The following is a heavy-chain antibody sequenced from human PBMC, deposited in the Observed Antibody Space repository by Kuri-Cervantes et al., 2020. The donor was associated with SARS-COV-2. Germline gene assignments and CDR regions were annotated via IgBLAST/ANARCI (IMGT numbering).Heavy chain of an antibody. Sequence: LSLTRAASGFTFSNAWMSWVRRAPGKGLEWVGRIKSKTDGGTTDYAAPVKGRFTISRDDSKNTLYLQMNSLKTEDTAVYYCTTDPTSSYGDFYYYYYMDVWGKGTTVTASS. V-gene: IGHV3-15*01. CDR3: TTDPTSSYGDFYYYYYMDV. J-gene: IGHJ6*03. D-gene: IGHD5-18*01. CDR1: GFTFSNAW. CDR2: IKSKTDGGTT.